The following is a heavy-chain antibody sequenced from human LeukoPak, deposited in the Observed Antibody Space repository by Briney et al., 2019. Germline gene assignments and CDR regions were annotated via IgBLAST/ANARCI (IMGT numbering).Heavy chain of an antibody. Sequence: PSETLSLTCTVSGGSISSYYWSWIRQPAGKGLEWIGRIYTSGSTNYNPSLKSRVTMSVDTSKNQFSLKLSSVTAADTAVYYCAAGAYSGSYISFDYWGQGALVTVSS. CDR3: AAGAYSGSYISFDY. CDR1: GGSISSYY. CDR2: IYTSGST. J-gene: IGHJ4*02. D-gene: IGHD1-26*01. V-gene: IGHV4-4*07.